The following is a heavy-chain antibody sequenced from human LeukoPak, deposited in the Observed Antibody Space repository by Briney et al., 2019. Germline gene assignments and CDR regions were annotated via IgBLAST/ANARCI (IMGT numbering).Heavy chain of an antibody. V-gene: IGHV3-23*01. Sequence: PGGSLRLSCAASGFTFTSYVMNWVRQAPGKGLGWVSGISGRGDATYYADSVKGRFTISRDNSKNTLNLQMNSLRAEDTAIYYCAKDGELHTVPYYFDYWGQGTVVTVSS. CDR3: AKDGELHTVPYYFDY. CDR2: ISGRGDAT. CDR1: GFTFTSYV. J-gene: IGHJ4*02. D-gene: IGHD1-26*01.